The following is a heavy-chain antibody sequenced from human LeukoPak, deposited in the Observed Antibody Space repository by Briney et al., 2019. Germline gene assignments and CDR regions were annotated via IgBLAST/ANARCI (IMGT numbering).Heavy chain of an antibody. Sequence: GASGKVSGNASGYTFTSYGIIWGRQAPGQGAEWRGGSSAYNGNTNYAQKLQGRVTMTTDTSTSTAYMELRSLRSDDPAVYYCARWGVTGYYYYYSMDVWGTGTTVTVSS. CDR2: SSAYNGNT. V-gene: IGHV1-18*01. CDR3: ARWGVTGYYYYYSMDV. J-gene: IGHJ6*03. CDR1: GYTFTSYG. D-gene: IGHD3-16*01.